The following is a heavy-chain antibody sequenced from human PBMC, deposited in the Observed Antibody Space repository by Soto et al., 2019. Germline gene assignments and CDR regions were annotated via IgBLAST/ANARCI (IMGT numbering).Heavy chain of an antibody. CDR2: IYYSGST. Sequence: LSLTCTVSVGSISISSYYCGWIRQPPGKGLEWIGSIYYSGSTNYNPSLKSRVTISVDTSKNQFSLKLSSVTAADTAVYYCARGRRRSWYYYDSSGYPTPYFDYWGQGTLVTVSS. D-gene: IGHD3-22*01. J-gene: IGHJ4*02. CDR1: VGSISISSYY. CDR3: ARGRRRSWYYYDSSGYPTPYFDY. V-gene: IGHV4-39*07.